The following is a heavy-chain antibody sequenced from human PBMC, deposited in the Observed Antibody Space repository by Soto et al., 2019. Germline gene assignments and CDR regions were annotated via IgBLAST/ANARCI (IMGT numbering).Heavy chain of an antibody. CDR1: GYTFTSYY. Sequence: QVQLVQSGAEVKKPGASVKVSCKASGYTFTSYYMHWVRQAPGQGLEWMGIINTSGGSTSYAQKFQGRGTMTRDTSTSTVYMELGSLRSEDTAVYYCAREGVWFGELSPDYWGQGTLVTVSS. D-gene: IGHD3-10*01. CDR3: AREGVWFGELSPDY. CDR2: INTSGGST. V-gene: IGHV1-46*01. J-gene: IGHJ4*02.